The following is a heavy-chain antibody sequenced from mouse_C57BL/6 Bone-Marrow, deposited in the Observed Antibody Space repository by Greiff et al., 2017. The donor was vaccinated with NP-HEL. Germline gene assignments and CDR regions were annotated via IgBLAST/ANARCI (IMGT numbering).Heavy chain of an antibody. CDR2: ISSGGSYT. J-gene: IGHJ3*01. Sequence: DVMLVESGGDLVKPGGSLKLSCAASGFTFSSYGMSWVRQTPDKRLEWVATISSGGSYTYYPDSVKGRFTISRDNAKNTLYLQMSSLKSEDTAMYYGARRYYDGYYVRFAYWGQGTLVTVSA. CDR3: ARRYYDGYYVRFAY. D-gene: IGHD2-3*01. V-gene: IGHV5-6*02. CDR1: GFTFSSYG.